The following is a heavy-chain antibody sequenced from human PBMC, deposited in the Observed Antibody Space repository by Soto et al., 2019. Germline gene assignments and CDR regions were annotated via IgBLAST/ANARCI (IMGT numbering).Heavy chain of an antibody. V-gene: IGHV1-46*01. J-gene: IGHJ4*02. Sequence: GASVKVSCKASGGTFSSYTISWVRQAPGQGLEWMGIINPSGGSTSYAQKFQGRVTMTRDTSTSTVYMELSSLRSEDTAVYYCARDMGGGVAAAGSFDYWGQGTLVTVSS. D-gene: IGHD6-13*01. CDR3: ARDMGGGVAAAGSFDY. CDR2: INPSGGST. CDR1: GGTFSSYT.